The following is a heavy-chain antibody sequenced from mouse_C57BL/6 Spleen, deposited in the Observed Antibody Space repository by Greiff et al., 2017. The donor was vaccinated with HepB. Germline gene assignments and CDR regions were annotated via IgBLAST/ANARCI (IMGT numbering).Heavy chain of an antibody. V-gene: IGHV5-12*01. CDR2: ISNGGGST. CDR1: GFTFSDYY. Sequence: VQLKESGGGLVQPGGSLKLSCAASGFTFSDYYMYWVRQTPEKRLEWVAYISNGGGSTYYPDTVKGRFTISRDNAKNTLYLQMSRLKSEDTAMYYCASHDGYGYFDVWGTGTTVTVSS. J-gene: IGHJ1*03. CDR3: ASHDGYGYFDV. D-gene: IGHD2-3*01.